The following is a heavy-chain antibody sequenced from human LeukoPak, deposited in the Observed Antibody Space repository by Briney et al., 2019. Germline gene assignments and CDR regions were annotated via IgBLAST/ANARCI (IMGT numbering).Heavy chain of an antibody. J-gene: IGHJ4*02. CDR1: GFTFSSYS. V-gene: IGHV3-21*04. CDR3: ARDQGLDGDYPETYYFDY. Sequence: GGSLRLSCAASGFTFSSYSMNWVRQAPGKGLEWVSSISSSSSYIYYADSVKGRFTISRDNAKNSLYLQMDSLRAEDTAVYYCARDQGLDGDYPETYYFDYWGQGTLVTVSS. D-gene: IGHD4-17*01. CDR2: ISSSSSYI.